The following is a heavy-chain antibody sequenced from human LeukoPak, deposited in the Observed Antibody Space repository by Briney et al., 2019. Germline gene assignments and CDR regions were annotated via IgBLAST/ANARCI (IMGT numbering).Heavy chain of an antibody. J-gene: IGHJ3*02. CDR3: ARDPIYGDYWGGAFDI. V-gene: IGHV4-34*01. CDR1: GGSFSGYY. Sequence: SETLSLTCAVYGGSFSGYYWSWIRQPPGKGLEWIGEINHSGGTKYNPSLKSRVTISVDTSKNQFSLKLSSVTAADTAVYYCARDPIYGDYWGGAFDIWGQGTMVTVSS. D-gene: IGHD4-17*01. CDR2: INHSGGT.